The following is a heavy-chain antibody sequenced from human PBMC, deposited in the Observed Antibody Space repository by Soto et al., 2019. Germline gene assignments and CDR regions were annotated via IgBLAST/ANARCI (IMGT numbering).Heavy chain of an antibody. V-gene: IGHV3-74*01. J-gene: IGHJ4*02. CDR3: AREGSVVGVAAMDY. CDR1: GFTFSSYW. CDR2: INSDGSST. D-gene: IGHD2-15*01. Sequence: GGSLRLSCAASGFTFSSYWMHWVRQAPGKGLVWVSRINSDGSSTSYADSVKGRFTISRDNAKNTLYLQMNSLRAEDTAVSYSAREGSVVGVAAMDYWGQATLVNVS.